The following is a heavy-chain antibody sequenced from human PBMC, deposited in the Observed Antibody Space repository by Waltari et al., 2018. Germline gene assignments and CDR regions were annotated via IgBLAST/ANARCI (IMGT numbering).Heavy chain of an antibody. CDR3: ARKAGSGYPYGPFYYDN. CDR2: INVDGGYI. CDR1: GFRFGDYW. Sequence: EVHLAESGGGVVQPGGSLRLSCAGSGFRFGDYWMHWVRQAPGKGLEGGLRINVDGGYIRYGESVKGRFTISRDNAKNTVFLQVNSLRAKDTAVYYCARKAGSGYPYGPFYYDNWGQGTLVTVSS. J-gene: IGHJ4*02. D-gene: IGHD5-18*01. V-gene: IGHV3-74*01.